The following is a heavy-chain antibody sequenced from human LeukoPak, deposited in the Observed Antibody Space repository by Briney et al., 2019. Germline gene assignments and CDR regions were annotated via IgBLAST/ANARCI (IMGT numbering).Heavy chain of an antibody. J-gene: IGHJ5*02. D-gene: IGHD4-17*01. CDR3: ARGGYGDYDWFDP. V-gene: IGHV4-4*02. Sequence: PSGTLSLTCAVSGGSISSSNWWSWVRQPPGKGLEWIGEIYHSGSTNYNPSLKSRVTISVDKYKNQFSLKLSSVTAADTAVYYCARGGYGDYDWFDPWGQGTPVTVSS. CDR2: IYHSGST. CDR1: GGSISSSNW.